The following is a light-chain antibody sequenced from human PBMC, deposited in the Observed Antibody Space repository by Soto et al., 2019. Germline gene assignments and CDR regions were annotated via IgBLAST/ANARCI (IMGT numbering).Light chain of an antibody. CDR3: QQYFSSPYT. Sequence: DIQMTQSPSTLSATVGDRVTITCRASQDIRSWLAWYQHKPGKAPKLLIYKTSTLESGVPSRFSGSGSGTVFTLTISSLQTDDFATYLCQQYFSSPYTFGQGTKLQIK. J-gene: IGKJ2*01. CDR1: QDIRSW. V-gene: IGKV1-5*03. CDR2: KTS.